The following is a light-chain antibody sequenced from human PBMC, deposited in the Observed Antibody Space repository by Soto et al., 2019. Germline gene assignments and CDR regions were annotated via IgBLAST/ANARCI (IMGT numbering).Light chain of an antibody. CDR2: GAS. CDR3: QQYGSPGT. CDR1: QSVSNNY. V-gene: IGKV3-20*01. J-gene: IGKJ1*01. Sequence: EIVWTQSPATLSLSPGKRATLSCRASQSVSNNYLAWYQQKPGQAPRLLIYGASNRATGIPDRFSGSGSGTDSTLTIRRLEPEDFAVYYCQQYGSPGTFGQGTKLDIK.